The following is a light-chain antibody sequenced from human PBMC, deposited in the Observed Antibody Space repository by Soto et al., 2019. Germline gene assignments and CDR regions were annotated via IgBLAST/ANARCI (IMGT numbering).Light chain of an antibody. J-gene: IGKJ2*01. CDR2: GAS. CDR1: QSVSSD. CDR3: QQYYNWPQT. Sequence: EMVMTQSPATLSVSPGERDTLSCRATQSVSSDVAWYQQKPGQAPRLLIYGASSRATDTAGRFSGSGSGTEFTLTVSSLQSEDFAVYYCQQYYNWPQTFGQGTKVVI. V-gene: IGKV3-15*01.